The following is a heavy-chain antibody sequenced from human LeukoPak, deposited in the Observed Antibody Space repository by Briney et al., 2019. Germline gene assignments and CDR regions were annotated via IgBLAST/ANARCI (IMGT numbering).Heavy chain of an antibody. CDR2: IYYSGST. Sequence: PSETLSLTCTVSGGSISSYYWSWIRQPPGKGLEWIGYIYYSGSTNYNPSLKSRVTISVDTSKNQFSLKLSSVTAADTAVYYCARGGDWGLPFDYWGQGTLVTVSS. D-gene: IGHD1-26*01. CDR1: GGSISSYY. J-gene: IGHJ4*02. V-gene: IGHV4-59*01. CDR3: ARGGDWGLPFDY.